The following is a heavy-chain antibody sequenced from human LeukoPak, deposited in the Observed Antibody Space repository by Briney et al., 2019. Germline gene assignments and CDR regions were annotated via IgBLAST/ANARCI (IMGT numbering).Heavy chain of an antibody. CDR3: AKAPRFSYCSSTTCAYAFDI. J-gene: IGHJ3*02. V-gene: IGHV3-23*01. CDR2: ISGSGGNT. D-gene: IGHD2-2*01. Sequence: GGSLRLSCAASGFTFSSYAMSWVRQAPGKGLEWISTISGSGGNTYHADSVKGRFTISRDNSKNTLYLQMNSLRAEDTAVYYCAKAPRFSYCSSTTCAYAFDIWGQGTMVTVSS. CDR1: GFTFSSYA.